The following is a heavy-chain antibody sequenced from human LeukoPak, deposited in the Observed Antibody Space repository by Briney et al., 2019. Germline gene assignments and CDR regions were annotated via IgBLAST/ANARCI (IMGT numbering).Heavy chain of an antibody. CDR3: ASQQQLFYYFDY. CDR1: GGSFSVYY. D-gene: IGHD6-13*01. V-gene: IGHV4-34*01. J-gene: IGHJ4*02. CDR2: INHSGST. Sequence: PSETLSLTCAVYGGSFSVYYWSWIRQPPGKGLEWIGEINHSGSTNYNPSLKSRVTISVDTSKNQFSLKLSSVTAADTAVYYCASQQQLFYYFDYWGQGTLVTVSS.